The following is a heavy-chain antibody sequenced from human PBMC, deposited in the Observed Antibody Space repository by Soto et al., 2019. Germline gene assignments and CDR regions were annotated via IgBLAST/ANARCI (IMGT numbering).Heavy chain of an antibody. D-gene: IGHD1-7*01. J-gene: IGHJ4*02. CDR1: GFSLSTSGLG. V-gene: IGHV2-5*02. CDR3: PHRRNYALDY. Sequence: SGPTLVKPKQTLRLACTLSGFSLSTSGLGVSWIRQPPGKALEWLALIYWDDDKRYSPTLKSRRTINKDPSKNQVVLTMTNMDPVDTATYYGPHRRNYALDYWGKGTLVTVAS. CDR2: IYWDDDK.